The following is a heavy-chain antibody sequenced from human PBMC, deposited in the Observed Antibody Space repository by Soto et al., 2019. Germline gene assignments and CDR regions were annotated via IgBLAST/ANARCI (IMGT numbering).Heavy chain of an antibody. V-gene: IGHV3-21*06. J-gene: IGHJ4*02. CDR1: GFALNIYS. D-gene: IGHD2-2*01. Sequence: GGSRRLSCKVSGFALNIYSINWVRQAPGKGLEWVSSISKSDYTYYSDSVKGRFTISRDNAKNSVSLRMNTLRVEDTAVYYCAREDSIIIPAVSDFWGQGTLVTVSS. CDR2: ISKSDYT. CDR3: AREDSIIIPAVSDF.